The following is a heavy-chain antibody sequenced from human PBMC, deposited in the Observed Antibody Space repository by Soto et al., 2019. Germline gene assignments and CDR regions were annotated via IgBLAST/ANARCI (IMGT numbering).Heavy chain of an antibody. J-gene: IGHJ4*02. CDR1: GYAFTNSG. V-gene: IGHV1-18*01. CDR2: IRVNNGDT. Sequence: GASVKVSCKASGYAFTNSGFSWVRQAPGQGLEWVGWIRVNNGDTHYAQKLQGRVTMTTDRSINTAYLEWSSLKASDSAMYYCARLSLAQDSSGYHIFDYWGLGTLVTVSS. D-gene: IGHD3-22*01. CDR3: ARLSLAQDSSGYHIFDY.